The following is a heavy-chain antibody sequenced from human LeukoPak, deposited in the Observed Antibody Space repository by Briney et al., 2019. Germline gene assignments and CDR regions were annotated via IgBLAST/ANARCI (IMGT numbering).Heavy chain of an antibody. Sequence: SVKVSCKASGGTFSSYAISWVRQAPGQGLEWMGRIIPILGIANYAQKFQGRVTITADKSTSTAYMELSSLRSEDTAVYCCARDSTPYPYPAMVHMAYWGQGTLVTVSS. V-gene: IGHV1-69*04. J-gene: IGHJ4*02. CDR1: GGTFSSYA. CDR3: ARDSTPYPYPAMVHMAY. CDR2: IIPILGIA. D-gene: IGHD5-18*01.